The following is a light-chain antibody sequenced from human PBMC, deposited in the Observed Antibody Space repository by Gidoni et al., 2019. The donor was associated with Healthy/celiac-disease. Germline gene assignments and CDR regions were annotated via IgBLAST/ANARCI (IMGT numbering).Light chain of an antibody. CDR2: TAS. J-gene: IGKJ1*01. V-gene: IGKV1-5*03. CDR3: QQYNSYSWT. CDR1: QSISSW. Sequence: DIQMTQSPSTLSASVGDRVTITCRASQSISSWLAWYQQKPGKAPKLLIYTASSLESGVPSRFSGSGSGTKFTLTISSLQPDDFATYYCQQYNSYSWTFXQXTKVEIK.